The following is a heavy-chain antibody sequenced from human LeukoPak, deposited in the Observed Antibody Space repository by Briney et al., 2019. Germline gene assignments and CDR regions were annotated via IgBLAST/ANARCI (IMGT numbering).Heavy chain of an antibody. Sequence: GASVKVSCTTSGYTFTTYPMHWVRQAPGQKLEWMGWINAGNGDTKYPQKFQGRVTITRDTSASTAYMELSSLRSEDTAVYYCARDRDRFTIFGAPIARFYYDMDVWGQETTVTVSS. CDR2: INAGNGDT. V-gene: IGHV1-3*01. CDR3: ARDRDRFTIFGAPIARFYYDMDV. CDR1: GYTFTTYP. J-gene: IGHJ6*02. D-gene: IGHD3-3*01.